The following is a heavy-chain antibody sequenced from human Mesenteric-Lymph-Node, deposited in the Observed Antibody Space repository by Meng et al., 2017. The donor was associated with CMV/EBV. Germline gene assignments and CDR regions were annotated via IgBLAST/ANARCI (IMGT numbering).Heavy chain of an antibody. Sequence: SVKVSCKASGGTFSSYDINWVRQARGQGLEWMGGIIPILGTASYAQKFQGRVTIIADKSTSTPYMELSSLRSEDTAVYYCTRDMPGIEDFDYWGQGTLVTVSS. V-gene: IGHV1-69*10. J-gene: IGHJ4*02. D-gene: IGHD2-2*01. CDR3: TRDMPGIEDFDY. CDR2: IIPILGTA. CDR1: GGTFSSYD.